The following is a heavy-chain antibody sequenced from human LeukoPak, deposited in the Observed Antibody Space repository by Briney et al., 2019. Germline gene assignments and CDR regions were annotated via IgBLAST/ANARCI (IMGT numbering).Heavy chain of an antibody. J-gene: IGHJ4*02. D-gene: IGHD2-8*02. CDR3: AKDAGASSAFFDL. CDR1: GFTFTDYG. V-gene: IGHV3-23*01. CDR2: INNSGGNT. Sequence: GGSLRLSCAAAGFTFTDYGMSWVRQAPGKGLEWVSTINNSGGNTHYADSVKGQFTISRDNSKHTLYLQMSSLTDEDTAIYYCAKDAGASSAFFDLWGQGTLVTASS.